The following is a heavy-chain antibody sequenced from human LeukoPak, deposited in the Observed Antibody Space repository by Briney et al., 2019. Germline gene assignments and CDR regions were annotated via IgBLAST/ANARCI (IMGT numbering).Heavy chain of an antibody. CDR1: GYSISSGYY. CDR3: ARGPYSYDSSGAFDI. Sequence: SETLSLTCTVSGYSISSGYYWSWIRQPAGKGLEWIGRISSSGSTNYNPSLKSRVTISVDTSKNQFSLKLSSVTAADTAVYFCARGPYSYDSSGAFDIWGQGTMVTVSS. J-gene: IGHJ3*02. CDR2: ISSSGST. V-gene: IGHV4-38-2*02. D-gene: IGHD3-22*01.